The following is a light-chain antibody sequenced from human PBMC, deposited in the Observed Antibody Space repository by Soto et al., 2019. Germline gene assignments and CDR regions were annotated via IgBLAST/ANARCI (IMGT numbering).Light chain of an antibody. J-gene: IGLJ1*01. V-gene: IGLV2-14*01. CDR1: SSDIGHNKY. Sequence: QSVLTQPASVSGSPGQSITISCTGTSSDIGHNKYVSWYQQYPGKVPKLLINQVSNRPSGVSNRFSGSKSGNTASLTISGLLAEDEADYFFTSSTSDSLYVFGTGTKVTVL. CDR2: QVS. CDR3: TSSTSDSLYV.